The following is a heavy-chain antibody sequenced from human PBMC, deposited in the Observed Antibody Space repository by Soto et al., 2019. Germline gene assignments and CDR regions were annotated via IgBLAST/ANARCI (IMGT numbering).Heavy chain of an antibody. CDR2: ISGSSSFI. Sequence: EVQLVESGGGLVKSGGSLRLSCAASGLTVSDYTMNWVRQAPGKGLEWVSSISGSSSFIYYADSVNGRFTISRDNAKNSLYLQMNSLRAEDTAVYYCTTYRGYSGYWFDPWGQGTLVTVSS. D-gene: IGHD5-12*01. CDR1: GLTVSDYT. CDR3: TTYRGYSGYWFDP. J-gene: IGHJ5*02. V-gene: IGHV3-21*02.